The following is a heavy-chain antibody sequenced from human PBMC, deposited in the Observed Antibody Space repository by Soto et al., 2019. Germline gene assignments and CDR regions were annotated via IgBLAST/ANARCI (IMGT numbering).Heavy chain of an antibody. Sequence: GGSLRLSCAASGLAFNRYWMHWVRHAPGKGLVWVSHINTDGSNTNYADSVKGRFTISRDNAKSTLFLQMNSLRDEDTAVYYCAREFCSGGNCYTYYFDPWGQGIPVTVSS. D-gene: IGHD2-15*01. CDR1: GLAFNRYW. J-gene: IGHJ5*02. CDR2: INTDGSNT. V-gene: IGHV3-74*01. CDR3: AREFCSGGNCYTYYFDP.